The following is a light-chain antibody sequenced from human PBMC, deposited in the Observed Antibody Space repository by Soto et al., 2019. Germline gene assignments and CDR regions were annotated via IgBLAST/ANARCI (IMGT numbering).Light chain of an antibody. CDR2: GAS. CDR3: QQSNNWPYT. CDR1: QSVSDN. J-gene: IGKJ2*01. V-gene: IGKV3-15*01. Sequence: EVVMTQSPATLSVSPGERATLSCRARQSVSDNLAWYQQKAGQAPRLLIYGASTRATGIPARFSGSGSGTDFTLTISSLQSEDFAVYYCQQSNNWPYTFGQGTKLDIK.